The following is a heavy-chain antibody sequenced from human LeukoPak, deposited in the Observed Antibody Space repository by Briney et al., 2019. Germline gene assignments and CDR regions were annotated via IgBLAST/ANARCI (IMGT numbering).Heavy chain of an antibody. V-gene: IGHV3-30*02. J-gene: IGHJ6*02. CDR1: GFTFSSYD. CDR2: IRYDGSNK. Sequence: GGSLGLSCAASGFTFSSYDMHWVRQAPGKGLERVAFIRYDGSNKYYADSVKGRFTISRDNSKNTLYLQMNSLRAEDTAVYYCAKRRGALYYYYGMDVWGQGTTVTVSS. D-gene: IGHD4-17*01. CDR3: AKRRGALYYYYGMDV.